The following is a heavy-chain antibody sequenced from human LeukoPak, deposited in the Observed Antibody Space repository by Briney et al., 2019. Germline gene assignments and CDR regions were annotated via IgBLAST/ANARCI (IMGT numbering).Heavy chain of an antibody. V-gene: IGHV4-59*08. D-gene: IGHD3-22*01. CDR3: ARARAYYDSGGYSRYFDL. CDR1: GGSISSYY. Sequence: PSETLSLTCTVSGGSISSYYWSWIRQPPGKGLEWIGYIYYSGSTNYNPSLKSRVTISVDTSKNQFSLKLSSVTAADTAVYYCARARAYYDSGGYSRYFDLWGRGTLVTVSS. CDR2: IYYSGST. J-gene: IGHJ2*01.